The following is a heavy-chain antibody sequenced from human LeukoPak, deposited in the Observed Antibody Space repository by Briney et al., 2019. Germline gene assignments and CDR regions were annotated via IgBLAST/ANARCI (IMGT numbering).Heavy chain of an antibody. CDR1: GFTFNNYA. CDR3: ARDGTIFGVVTFGY. D-gene: IGHD3-3*01. V-gene: IGHV3-7*01. J-gene: IGHJ4*02. CDR2: IKQDGSEK. Sequence: GGSLRLSCAASGFTFNNYAMSWVRQAPGKGLERVANIKQDGSEKYYVDSVKGRFTISRDNAKNSLYLQMNSLRAEDTAVYYCARDGTIFGVVTFGYWGQGTLVTVSS.